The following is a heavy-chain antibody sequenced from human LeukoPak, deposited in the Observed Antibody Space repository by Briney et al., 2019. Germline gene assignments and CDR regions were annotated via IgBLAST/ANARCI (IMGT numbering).Heavy chain of an antibody. CDR3: KNQDDVSRYCTAVDCYASDA. J-gene: IGHJ5*02. V-gene: IGHV1-18*04. CDR1: VYTFSSFG. CDR2: ISVSNGDT. Sequence: ASVKVSCKASVYTFSSFGISWVRHAPGQGLERMGWISVSNGDTKYAQKFQGRVTMTTDTATNTAYMELRSLRPGDTAVYFCKNQDDVSRYCTAVDCYASDAWGQGTLVTVSS. D-gene: IGHD2-8*02.